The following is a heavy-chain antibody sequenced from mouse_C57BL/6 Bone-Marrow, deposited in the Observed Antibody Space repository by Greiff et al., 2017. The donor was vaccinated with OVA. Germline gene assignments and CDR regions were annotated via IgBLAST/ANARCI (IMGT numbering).Heavy chain of an antibody. J-gene: IGHJ4*01. D-gene: IGHD2-5*01. CDR2: ISDGGSYT. CDR3: ARDRLRYSNYDAMDY. V-gene: IGHV5-4*01. CDR1: GFTFSSYA. Sequence: EVKLVESGGGLVKPGGSLKLSCAASGFTFSSYAVSWVRQTPEKRLEWVATISDGGSYTYYPDNVKGRFTISRDNAKNNLYLQMSHLKSEDTAMYYCARDRLRYSNYDAMDYWGQGTSVTVSS.